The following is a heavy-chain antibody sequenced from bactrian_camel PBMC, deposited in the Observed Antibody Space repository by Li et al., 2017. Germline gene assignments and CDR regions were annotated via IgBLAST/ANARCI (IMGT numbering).Heavy chain of an antibody. Sequence: VQLVESGGGLVQPGGSLRLSCTASGFTFSSSDMSWGRQAPGKGLEWVSTITWCGDRTNYADSVKGRFTISRDNAKNTLYLQMNSLKTEDTAVYYCATAGNYLWGQGTQVTVS. V-gene: IGHV3S40*01. CDR3: ATAGNYL. J-gene: IGHJ4*01. CDR2: ITWCGDRT. D-gene: IGHD2*01. CDR1: GFTFSSSD.